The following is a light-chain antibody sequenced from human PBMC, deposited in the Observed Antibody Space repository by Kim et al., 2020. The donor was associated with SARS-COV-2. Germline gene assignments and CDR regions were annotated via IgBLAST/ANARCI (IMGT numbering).Light chain of an antibody. J-gene: IGKJ2*03. CDR3: QQFNNWPLYS. V-gene: IGKV3-15*01. Sequence: VSPGERAPLSCRASQRLNSNLGWYQQKPGQAPRLLIYGASPRAPGVPARFSGSGSGTEFTLTIRSLQSEDFAVYYCQQFNNWPLYSFGQGTKLEI. CDR1: QRLNSN. CDR2: GAS.